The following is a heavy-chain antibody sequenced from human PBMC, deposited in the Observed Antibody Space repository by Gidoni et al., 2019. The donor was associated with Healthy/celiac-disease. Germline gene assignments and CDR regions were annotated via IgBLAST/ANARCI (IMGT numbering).Heavy chain of an antibody. J-gene: IGHJ3*02. V-gene: IGHV4-39*01. Sequence: QPQLQEPGPGLQKPPETHSLSSTVPGRSIRSSSYYWGWIRQPPGKWLEWIGSIYYSGSTYYNPSLKSRVTISVDTSKNQFSLKLSSVTAADTAVYYCARTLDSSCLGTIWGQGTMVTVSS. D-gene: IGHD6-19*01. CDR3: ARTLDSSCLGTI. CDR2: IYYSGST. CDR1: GRSIRSSSYY.